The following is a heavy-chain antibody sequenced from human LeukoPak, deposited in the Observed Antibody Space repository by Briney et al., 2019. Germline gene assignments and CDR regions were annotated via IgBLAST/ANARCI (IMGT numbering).Heavy chain of an antibody. V-gene: IGHV4-39*01. CDR3: ARRAHNSVYFDY. CDR2: IYYSGST. D-gene: IGHD5-24*01. CDR1: GGSISSSSYY. J-gene: IGHJ4*02. Sequence: SETLSLTCTVSGGSISSSSYYWGWIRRPPGKGLEWIGSIYYSGSTYYNPSLKSRVTISVDTSKNQFSLKLSSVTAADTAVYYCARRAHNSVYFDYWGQGTLVTVSS.